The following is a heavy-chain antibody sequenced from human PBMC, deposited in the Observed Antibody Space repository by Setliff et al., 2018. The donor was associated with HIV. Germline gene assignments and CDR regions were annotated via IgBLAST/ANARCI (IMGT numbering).Heavy chain of an antibody. V-gene: IGHV4-59*01. J-gene: IGHJ6*02. CDR3: ARAQTDYYGMDV. CDR1: GDSLGSYY. Sequence: SETLSLTCSVSGDSLGSYYWSWIRQPPGKGLEWIGYIYHSGSSNSNPSLKSRVTISGDTSKNQLSLKLSSVTAADTAVYYCARAQTDYYGMDVWGQGTTVT. CDR2: IYHSGSS.